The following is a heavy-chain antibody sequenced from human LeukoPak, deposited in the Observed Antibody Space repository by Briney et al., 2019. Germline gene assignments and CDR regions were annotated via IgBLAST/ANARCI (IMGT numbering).Heavy chain of an antibody. CDR2: ISPSGGST. Sequence: GASVKVSCKASGYTFTNCYMHWVRQAPGQGLEWMGMISPSGGSTSYPQKFQGRVTMTRDTSTSTVYMELSSLRSEDTAVYFCARILDSSGWYLDYWGQGTLVTVSS. V-gene: IGHV1-46*01. D-gene: IGHD6-19*01. CDR3: ARILDSSGWYLDY. CDR1: GYTFTNCY. J-gene: IGHJ4*02.